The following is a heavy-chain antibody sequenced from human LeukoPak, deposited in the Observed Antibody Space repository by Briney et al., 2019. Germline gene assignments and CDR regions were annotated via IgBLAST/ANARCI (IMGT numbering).Heavy chain of an antibody. V-gene: IGHV3-72*01. Sequence: PGGSLRPSCAASGFTFSDYILDWVRQAPGKGLEWVGRIRRGANSYTTEYAASVKGRFTISRDDSKNSLYLHMNSLKTEDTAVYHCSRDGGEGGNSAFDIWGQGTLVTVSS. CDR3: SRDGGEGGNSAFDI. D-gene: IGHD3-16*01. CDR1: GFTFSDYI. CDR2: IRRGANSYTT. J-gene: IGHJ3*02.